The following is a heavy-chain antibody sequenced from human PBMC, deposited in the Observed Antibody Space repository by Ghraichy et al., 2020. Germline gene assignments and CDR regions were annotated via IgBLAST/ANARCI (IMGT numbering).Heavy chain of an antibody. CDR1: GFSFTNYA. CDR3: ARRGGSGWGAFDS. J-gene: IGHJ4*02. V-gene: IGHV3-23*01. Sequence: GGSLRLSCAASGFSFTNYAMNWVRQAPVKGLEWVSSISFNTDDTYYADSVKGRFTISRDISQSTLWLQMNSLRAEDTAVYYCARRGGSGWGAFDSWGQGTLVTVSP. CDR2: ISFNTDDT. D-gene: IGHD2-15*01.